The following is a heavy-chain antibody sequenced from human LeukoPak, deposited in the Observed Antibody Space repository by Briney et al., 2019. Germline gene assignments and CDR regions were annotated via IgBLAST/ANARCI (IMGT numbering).Heavy chain of an antibody. V-gene: IGHV3-48*01. Sequence: PGGSLRLSCAASGFTFSSYSMNWVRQAPGKGLEWVSYISSSSSTIYYADSVKGRFTISRDNAKNSLCLQMNSLRAEDTAVYYCARDLIRILWFGDSSEYYFDYWGQGTLVTVSS. CDR3: ARDLIRILWFGDSSEYYFDY. CDR1: GFTFSSYS. D-gene: IGHD3-10*01. J-gene: IGHJ4*02. CDR2: ISSSSSTI.